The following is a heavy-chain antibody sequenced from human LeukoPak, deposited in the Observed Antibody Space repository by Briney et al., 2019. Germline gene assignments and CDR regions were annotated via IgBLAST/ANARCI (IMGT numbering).Heavy chain of an antibody. CDR1: GWTFSSYS. J-gene: IGHJ4*02. V-gene: IGHV3-21*01. Sequence: GGSLRLSCAASGWTFSSYSMNWVRQAPGKGLEWVSSISSSSSYIYYADSVKGRFTISRDNAKNSLYLQMNSLRAEDTAVYYCARDAYGSGSYYNLDWGQGTLVTVSS. CDR2: ISSSSSYI. CDR3: ARDAYGSGSYYNLD. D-gene: IGHD3-10*01.